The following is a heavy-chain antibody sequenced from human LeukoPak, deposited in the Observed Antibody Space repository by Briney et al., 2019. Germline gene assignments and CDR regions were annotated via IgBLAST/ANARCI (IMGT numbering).Heavy chain of an antibody. CDR2: ISGGGSYT. CDR1: GFTFSSYS. D-gene: IGHD6-13*01. Sequence: GGSLRVSCAASGFTFSSYSMNWVRQAPGNGLEWVSGISGGGSYTYYADSVKGRFTISRDNSKNTLYLRMNSLRVEDTAVYYCAKSYTSAGTLYWGQGTLVTVSS. V-gene: IGHV3-23*01. J-gene: IGHJ4*02. CDR3: AKSYTSAGTLY.